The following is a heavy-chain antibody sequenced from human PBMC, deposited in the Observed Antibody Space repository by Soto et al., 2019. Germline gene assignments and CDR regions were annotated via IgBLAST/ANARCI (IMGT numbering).Heavy chain of an antibody. V-gene: IGHV4-31*01. CDR1: GGSISSGGYY. CDR2: IYYSGST. Sequence: SETLSLTCTVSGGSISSGGYYWSWIRQHPGKGLEWIGNIYYSGSTYYNPSLKSPVTISVDTSKHQFSLKLTSVTAADPAVYYRARVRGGGPFDDWGQGTLVTVSS. J-gene: IGHJ4*02. D-gene: IGHD1-26*01. CDR3: ARVRGGGPFDD.